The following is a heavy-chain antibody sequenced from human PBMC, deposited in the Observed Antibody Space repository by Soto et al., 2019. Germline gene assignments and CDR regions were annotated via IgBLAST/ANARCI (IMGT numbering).Heavy chain of an antibody. D-gene: IGHD6-13*01. CDR3: ARLYPPLRGSSWLDY. J-gene: IGHJ4*02. Sequence: SETLSLTCAVYGGSFSGYYWSWIRQPPGKGLEWIGEINHSGGTNYNPSLKSRVTISVDTSKNQFSLKLSSVTAADTAVYYCARLYPPLRGSSWLDYWGQGTLVTVSS. V-gene: IGHV4-34*01. CDR1: GGSFSGYY. CDR2: INHSGGT.